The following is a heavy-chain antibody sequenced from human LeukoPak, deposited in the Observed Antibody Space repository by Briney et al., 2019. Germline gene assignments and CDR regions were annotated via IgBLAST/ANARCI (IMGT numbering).Heavy chain of an antibody. CDR3: ARDYVGVAGTFDY. V-gene: IGHV4-34*01. CDR2: VNHGGST. Sequence: SETLSLTCAVYGGSFSGYYWSWIRQPPGKGLEWIGEVNHGGSTNYNPSLKSRVTISIDTSKNQFSLKLSSVTAADTAVYYCARDYVGVAGTFDYWDQGTLVTVSS. D-gene: IGHD6-19*01. CDR1: GGSFSGYY. J-gene: IGHJ4*02.